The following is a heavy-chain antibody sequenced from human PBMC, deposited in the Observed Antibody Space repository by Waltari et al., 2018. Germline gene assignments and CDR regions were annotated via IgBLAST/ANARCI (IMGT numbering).Heavy chain of an antibody. J-gene: IGHJ3*02. D-gene: IGHD6-19*01. V-gene: IGHV4-34*01. CDR1: GGSFRGYY. Sequence: QVQLQQWGAGLLKPPETLSLTCAVYGGSFRGYYWSWIRQPPGKGLEWIGEINHSGSTNYNPSLKSRVSISIDTSKNQFSLKLSSVTAADTAVYYCARAGAWYAFDIWGQGTMVTVSS. CDR2: INHSGST. CDR3: ARAGAWYAFDI.